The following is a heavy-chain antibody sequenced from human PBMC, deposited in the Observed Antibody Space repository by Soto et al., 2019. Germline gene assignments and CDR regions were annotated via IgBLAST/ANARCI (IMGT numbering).Heavy chain of an antibody. J-gene: IGHJ4*02. CDR1: GFTFSSYS. CDR2: ISSSSSTI. D-gene: IGHD2-15*01. V-gene: IGHV3-48*02. CDR3: ARDSTALHPHPYYLDY. Sequence: PGGSLRLSRAASGFTFSSYSMHCVRQAPGKGLEWVSYISSSSSTIYYADSVNGRFTISRDNAKNSLYLHMNSLRDEDTAVYYCARDSTALHPHPYYLDYWAQGTLVPVSS.